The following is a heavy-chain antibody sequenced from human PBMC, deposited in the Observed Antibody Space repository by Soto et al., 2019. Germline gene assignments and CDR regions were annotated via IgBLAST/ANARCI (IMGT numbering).Heavy chain of an antibody. CDR1: GFTFSSYA. V-gene: IGHV3-23*01. CDR2: IRGSGGST. J-gene: IGHJ4*02. CDR3: AKDTYYYDSSGYYDY. Sequence: GGSLRLSCAASGFTFSSYAMSWLRQAPGKGLEWVSDIRGSGGSTYYGDSVKGRFTNSRDNSKSTLYLQMNSLRAEDTAVYYCAKDTYYYDSSGYYDYWGQGTLVTVSS. D-gene: IGHD3-22*01.